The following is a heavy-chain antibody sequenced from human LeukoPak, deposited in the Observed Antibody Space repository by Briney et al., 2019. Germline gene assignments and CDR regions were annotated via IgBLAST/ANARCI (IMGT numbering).Heavy chain of an antibody. Sequence: ASVKVSCKASGYTFTSYGISWVRQAPGQGLEWMGWISAYNGNTNYAQKLQGRVTMTTDTSTNTAYMELRSLRSDDTAVYYCARVYYYGSGSYYLWVLDYWGQGTLVTVSS. D-gene: IGHD3-10*01. CDR1: GYTFTSYG. V-gene: IGHV1-18*01. J-gene: IGHJ4*02. CDR2: ISAYNGNT. CDR3: ARVYYYGSGSYYLWVLDY.